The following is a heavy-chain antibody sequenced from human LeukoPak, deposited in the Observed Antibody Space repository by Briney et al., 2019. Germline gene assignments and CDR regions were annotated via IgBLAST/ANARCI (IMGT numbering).Heavy chain of an antibody. CDR2: IFYSGHS. CDR1: GGFSSRYY. Sequence: PSETLSLTCSVSGGFSSRYYWSWVRQPLGKGLEWLGHIFYSGHSNYNASLTSRIRMSVDTSKAQFSLELASVTAADTAVYYCARIDPLGFFDQWGPGILVTVSS. CDR3: ARIDPLGFFDQ. J-gene: IGHJ4*02. V-gene: IGHV4-59*12. D-gene: IGHD6-25*01.